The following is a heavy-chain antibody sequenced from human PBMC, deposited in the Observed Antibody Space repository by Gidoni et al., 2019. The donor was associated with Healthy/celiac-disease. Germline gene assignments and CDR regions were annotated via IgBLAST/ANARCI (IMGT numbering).Heavy chain of an antibody. CDR1: GYTFTSYG. CDR3: ASFRVRSQALYSSGWYLSY. V-gene: IGHV1-18*01. CDR2: ISAYNGNT. J-gene: IGHJ4*02. Sequence: QVQLVQSGAEVKTPGASAKVTCKASGYTFTSYGLSWVRQAPGQGLEWMGWISAYNGNTHYAQKLQSRVTMTTDTSTSTAYMGLRSLRSDDTAVYYCASFRVRSQALYSSGWYLSYWGQGTLVTVSS. D-gene: IGHD6-19*01.